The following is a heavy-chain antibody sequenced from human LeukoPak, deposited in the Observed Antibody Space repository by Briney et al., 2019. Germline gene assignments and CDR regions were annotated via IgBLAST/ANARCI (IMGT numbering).Heavy chain of an antibody. V-gene: IGHV4-61*02. CDR2: IYTSGST. J-gene: IGHJ3*01. Sequence: SQTLSLTCTVSGGSISSGSYYWSWIQQPAGKGLEWIGRIYTSGSTNYNPSLKSRVTISVDTSKNQFSLKLSSVTAADTAVYYCARGGFRGYSLWGQGTMVTVSS. CDR3: ARGGFRGYSL. D-gene: IGHD5-18*01. CDR1: GGSISSGSYY.